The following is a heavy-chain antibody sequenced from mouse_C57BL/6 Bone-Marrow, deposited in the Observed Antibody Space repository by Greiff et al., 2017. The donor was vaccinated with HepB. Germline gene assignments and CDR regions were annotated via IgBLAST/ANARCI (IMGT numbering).Heavy chain of an antibody. CDR2: INYDGSST. Sequence: EVKLMESEGGLVQPGRSMKLSCTASGFTFSDYYMAWVRQVPEKGLEWVANINYDGSSTYYLDSLKSRFISSRDNAKNILYLQMSSLKSEETATYYCARGVYGSSYPYFDYWGQGTTLTVSS. J-gene: IGHJ2*01. D-gene: IGHD1-1*01. V-gene: IGHV5-16*01. CDR1: GFTFSDYY. CDR3: ARGVYGSSYPYFDY.